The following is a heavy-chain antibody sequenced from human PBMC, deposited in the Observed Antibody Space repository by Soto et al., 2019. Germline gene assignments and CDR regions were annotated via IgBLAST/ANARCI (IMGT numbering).Heavy chain of an antibody. J-gene: IGHJ6*02. CDR3: ARHVPAAGYYSGMDV. V-gene: IGHV1-69*12. CDR1: GGTFSSYA. Sequence: QVQLVQSGAEVKKPGSSVKVSCKASGGTFSSYAISWVRQAPGQGLEWMGGIIPIFGTANYAQKFQGRVTITADESTTAADMELSSLRSEYTAVYYCARHVPAAGYYSGMDVWGQGTTVTVSS. D-gene: IGHD2-2*01. CDR2: IIPIFGTA.